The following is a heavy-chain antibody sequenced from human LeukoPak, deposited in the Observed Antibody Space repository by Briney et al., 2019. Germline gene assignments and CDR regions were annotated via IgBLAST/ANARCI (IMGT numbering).Heavy chain of an antibody. CDR2: IYSGGNT. V-gene: IGHV3-66*01. J-gene: IGHJ4*02. D-gene: IGHD4-17*01. CDR1: GFTVSSNY. Sequence: GGSLRLSCAASGFTVSSNYMSWVRQAPGKGLEWVSVIYSGGNTYYADSVKGRFTISRDSSKNTLFLQMNSLRAEDTAVYYCARVYGGANFDFWGQGTLVTVSS. CDR3: ARVYGGANFDF.